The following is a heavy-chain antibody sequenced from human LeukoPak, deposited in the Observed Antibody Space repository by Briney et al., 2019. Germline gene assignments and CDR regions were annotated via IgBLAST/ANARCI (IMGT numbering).Heavy chain of an antibody. Sequence: SETLSLTCTVSGGSISSYYWSWIRQPPGKGLEWIGYIYYSGSTNYNPSLKSRVTISVDTSKNQFSLKLSSVNAADTAVYYCARDQTVVTLGGYFDSWGQGTLVTVSS. J-gene: IGHJ4*02. CDR3: ARDQTVVTLGGYFDS. D-gene: IGHD4-23*01. CDR1: GGSISSYY. CDR2: IYYSGST. V-gene: IGHV4-59*12.